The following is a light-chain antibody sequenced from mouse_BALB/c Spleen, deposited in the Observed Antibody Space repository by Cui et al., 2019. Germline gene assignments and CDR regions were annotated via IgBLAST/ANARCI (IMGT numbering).Light chain of an antibody. J-gene: IGKJ5*01. CDR1: GNINNY. CDR3: QHFWSTPLT. V-gene: IGKV12-41*01. Sequence: DIQMTQSTASLSAYVGETVTITCRASGNINNYLAWYQQKQGKSPQLLVYNAKNLADGVPSRFSGSGSGTQYSLKINSLQPEDFGSYYCQHFWSTPLTFGAGTKLELK. CDR2: NAK.